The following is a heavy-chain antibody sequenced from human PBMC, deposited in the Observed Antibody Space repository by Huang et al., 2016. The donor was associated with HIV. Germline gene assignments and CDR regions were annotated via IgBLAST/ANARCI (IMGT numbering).Heavy chain of an antibody. Sequence: QVQLQESGPGLVKPSETLSLTCTVSGGSLPSYYWSWIRQPPERGLEWIGYTYYNTQSGATIYSPALKSRVTFSVDTSKNQFSLRLSSVTAADTAVYYCASGNYYDSRGDYPAFDSWGQGILVTVSS. V-gene: IGHV4-59*01. CDR2: TYYNTQSGAT. CDR3: ASGNYYDSRGDYPAFDS. J-gene: IGHJ4*02. CDR1: GGSLPSYY. D-gene: IGHD3-22*01.